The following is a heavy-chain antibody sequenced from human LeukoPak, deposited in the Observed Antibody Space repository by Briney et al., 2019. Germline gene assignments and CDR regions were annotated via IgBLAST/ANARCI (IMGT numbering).Heavy chain of an antibody. D-gene: IGHD2-15*01. CDR1: GFTFSGSA. V-gene: IGHV3-73*01. CDR2: IRSKANSYAT. J-gene: IGHJ6*03. Sequence: GGSLRLSCAASGFTFSGSAMHWVRQASGKGLEWVGRIRSKANSYATAYAASVKGRFTISRDDSKNTAYLQMNSLKTEDTAVYYCTSFPVKAVVASDYYYYYMDVWGKGTTVTISS. CDR3: TSFPVKAVVASDYYYYYMDV.